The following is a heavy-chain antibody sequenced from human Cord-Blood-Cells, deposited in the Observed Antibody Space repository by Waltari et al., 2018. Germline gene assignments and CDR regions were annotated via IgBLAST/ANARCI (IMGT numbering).Heavy chain of an antibody. D-gene: IGHD6-6*01. CDR1: GYSFTSYW. Sequence: EVQLVQSGAEVKKPGESLKITCKGSGYSFTSYWHGWVRQMPGKGLEWMGFIDPGHSDTRNSPSSQGKVTISADKSISTAYLHWGGLKAADNAMYYCARRPHSSSVDRYFDLWGRGTLVTVSS. V-gene: IGHV5-51*01. CDR3: ARRPHSSSVDRYFDL. J-gene: IGHJ2*01. CDR2: IDPGHSDT.